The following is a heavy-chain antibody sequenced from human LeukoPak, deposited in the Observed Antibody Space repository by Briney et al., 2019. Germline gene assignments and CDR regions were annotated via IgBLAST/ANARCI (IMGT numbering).Heavy chain of an antibody. J-gene: IGHJ3*02. V-gene: IGHV3-13*01. Sequence: PGGSLRLSCAASGFTFSSYDMHWVRQATGKGLEWVSAIGTAGDTYYPGSVKGRFTISRENAKNSLYLQMNSLRAGDTAVYYCARELVVVIKNAFDIWGQGTMVTVSS. CDR3: ARELVVVIKNAFDI. D-gene: IGHD3-22*01. CDR1: GFTFSSYD. CDR2: IGTAGDT.